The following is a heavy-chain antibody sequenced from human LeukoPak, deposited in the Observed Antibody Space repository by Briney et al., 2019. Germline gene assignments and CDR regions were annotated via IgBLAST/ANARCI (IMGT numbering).Heavy chain of an antibody. CDR3: AKYYGSGSYYTNHFDY. CDR1: GFTFDDYA. CDR2: ISWNSGSI. J-gene: IGHJ4*02. D-gene: IGHD3-10*01. Sequence: PGGSLRLSCAASGFTFDDYAMHWVRHAPGKGLEWVSGISWNSGSIGYADSVKGRFTISRDNAKNSLYLQMNSLRAEDTALYYCAKYYGSGSYYTNHFDYWGQGTLVTVSS. V-gene: IGHV3-9*01.